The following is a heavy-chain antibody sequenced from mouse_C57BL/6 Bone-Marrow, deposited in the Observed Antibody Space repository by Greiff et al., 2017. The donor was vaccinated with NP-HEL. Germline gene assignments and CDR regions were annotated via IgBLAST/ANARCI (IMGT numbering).Heavy chain of an antibody. CDR2: IDPETGGT. D-gene: IGHD2-2*01. CDR3: TSDLLWLRRRAY. CDR1: GYTFTDYE. J-gene: IGHJ3*01. Sequence: QVQLKESGAELVRPGASVTLSCKASGYTFTDYEMHWVKQTPVHGLEWIGAIDPETGGTAYNQKFKGKAILTADKSSSTAYMELRSLTSEDSAVYYCTSDLLWLRRRAYWGQGTLVTVSA. V-gene: IGHV1-15*01.